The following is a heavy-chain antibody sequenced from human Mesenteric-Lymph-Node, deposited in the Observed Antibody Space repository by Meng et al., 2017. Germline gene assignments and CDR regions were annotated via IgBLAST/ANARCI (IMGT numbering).Heavy chain of an antibody. CDR1: GGSISSGGHS. CDR2: IYYSGST. Sequence: QVQLQESGPGLGKPAQTLARTCPGSGGSISSGGHSWSWIRQHPGKGLEWIAYIYYSGSTYYNPSLKSRVILSVDTSKNQFSLKLSSVTAADTAVHYCARVDSSGYFLDYWGQGTLVTVSS. D-gene: IGHD3-22*01. V-gene: IGHV4-31*03. CDR3: ARVDSSGYFLDY. J-gene: IGHJ4*01.